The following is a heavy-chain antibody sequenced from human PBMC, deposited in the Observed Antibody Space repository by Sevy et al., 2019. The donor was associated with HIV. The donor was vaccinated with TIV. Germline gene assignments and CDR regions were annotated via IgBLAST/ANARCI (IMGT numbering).Heavy chain of an antibody. J-gene: IGHJ4*02. CDR3: VREGVGGYSYSLDC. Sequence: GGSLRLSCAASGFTTGFTFSDYWMAWVRQAPGKGLEWVATMKEDGSERNYVDSVKGRFTISRDNAKNSLYLQMNSLRAEDTAVYYCVREGVGGYSYSLDCWGQGTLVTVSS. CDR1: GFTTGFTFSDYW. D-gene: IGHD5-18*01. V-gene: IGHV3-7*01. CDR2: MKEDGSER.